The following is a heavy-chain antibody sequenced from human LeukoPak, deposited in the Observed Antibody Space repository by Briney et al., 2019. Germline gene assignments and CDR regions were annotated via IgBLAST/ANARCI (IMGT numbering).Heavy chain of an antibody. V-gene: IGHV3-33*06. D-gene: IGHD4-11*01. CDR1: GFTFSSYG. CDR3: AKDLGDYSNYGPDY. CDR2: IWYDGSNK. Sequence: GGSLRLSCAASGFTFSSYGMHWVRQAPGRGLEWVAVIWYDGSNKYYADSVKGRFTISRDNSKNTLYLQMNSLRAEDTAVYYCAKDLGDYSNYGPDYWGQGTLVTVSS. J-gene: IGHJ4*02.